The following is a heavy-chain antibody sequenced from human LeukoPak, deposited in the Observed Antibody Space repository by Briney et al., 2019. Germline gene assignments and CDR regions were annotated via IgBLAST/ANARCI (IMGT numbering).Heavy chain of an antibody. V-gene: IGHV3-48*04. D-gene: IGHD3-10*01. CDR1: GFTFSSYW. CDR2: ISSSSNSV. CDR3: ARISSILHYYGSGTFHSD. Sequence: GGSLRLSCAASGFTFSSYWMSWIRQAPGKGLEWISYISSSSNSVYYADSVKGRFTVSRDNAQNALYLQMDSLRAEDTAVYYCARISSILHYYGSGTFHSDWGQGTLVTVSS. J-gene: IGHJ4*02.